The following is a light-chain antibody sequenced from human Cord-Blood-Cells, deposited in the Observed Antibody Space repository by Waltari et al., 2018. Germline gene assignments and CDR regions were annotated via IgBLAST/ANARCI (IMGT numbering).Light chain of an antibody. J-gene: IGLJ1*01. CDR2: GNS. CDR1: SSNIGAGHD. CDR3: QSYDSSLSALYV. V-gene: IGLV1-40*01. Sequence: QSVLTQPPSVSGAPGQRVTISCTGRSSNIGAGHDLHWFQQLPGTAPKLLIYGNSNRPSGVPDRFSGSKSGTSASLAITGLQAEDEADYYCQSYDSSLSALYVFGTGTKVTVL.